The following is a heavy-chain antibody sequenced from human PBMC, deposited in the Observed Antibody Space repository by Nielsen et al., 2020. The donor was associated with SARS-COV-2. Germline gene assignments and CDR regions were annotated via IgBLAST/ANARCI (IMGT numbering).Heavy chain of an antibody. V-gene: IGHV1-69*06. CDR1: GGTFVNFA. J-gene: IGHJ3*02. CDR3: ARRLGSHDGFDI. Sequence: SVKVSCKASGGTFVNFAINWVRQAPGQGLEWMGGLIPISGARTYAQKFQGRVTITADRSTSTAYMELSSLRSDDTAVYYCARRLGSHDGFDIWGQGTMVTVSS. D-gene: IGHD2-2*03. CDR2: LIPISGAR.